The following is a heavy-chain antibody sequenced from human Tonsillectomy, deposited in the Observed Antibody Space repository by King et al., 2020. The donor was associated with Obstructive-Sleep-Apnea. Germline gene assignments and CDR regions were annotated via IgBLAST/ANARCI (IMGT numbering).Heavy chain of an antibody. CDR1: GFTFRSYA. D-gene: IGHD3-9*01. CDR2: ISYDGSKK. V-gene: IGHV3-30-3*01. Sequence: GQLVQSGGGVVQPGRSLRLSCAASGFTFRSYAMHWVRQAPGKGLEWVTVISYDGSKKYYADSVRGRFTISRDNSKNTLFLQMNSLRPEDTAVYYCARELRYFDWLLFNPFDYWGKGTLVTVSS. CDR3: ARELRYFDWLLFNPFDY. J-gene: IGHJ4*02.